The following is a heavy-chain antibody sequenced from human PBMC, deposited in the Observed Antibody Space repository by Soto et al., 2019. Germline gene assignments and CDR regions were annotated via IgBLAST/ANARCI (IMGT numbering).Heavy chain of an antibody. CDR3: AREERYCTNGVCYMGAFDI. D-gene: IGHD2-8*01. Sequence: QVQLVQSGAEVKKPGASVKVSCKASGYTFTSYGISWVRQAPGQGLEWMGWISAYNGNTNYARKLQGRVTMTTDTSTSTAYMELRSLRSDDTAVYYCAREERYCTNGVCYMGAFDIWGQGTMVTVSS. V-gene: IGHV1-18*01. CDR2: ISAYNGNT. J-gene: IGHJ3*02. CDR1: GYTFTSYG.